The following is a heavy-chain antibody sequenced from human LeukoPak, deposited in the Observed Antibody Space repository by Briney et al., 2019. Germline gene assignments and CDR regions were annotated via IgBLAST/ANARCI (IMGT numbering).Heavy chain of an antibody. CDR3: ARVGAAPGHFDY. CDR2: ISAYNGNT. D-gene: IGHD6-13*01. CDR1: GYTFTTYG. J-gene: IGHJ4*02. Sequence: ASVKVSCKASGYTFTTYGITWVRQAPGQGLECMGWISAYNGNTNYARKLQGRVTMTTDTSTSTAYMELRSLRSDDTAVYYCARVGAAPGHFDYWGQGTQLTVSS. V-gene: IGHV1-18*01.